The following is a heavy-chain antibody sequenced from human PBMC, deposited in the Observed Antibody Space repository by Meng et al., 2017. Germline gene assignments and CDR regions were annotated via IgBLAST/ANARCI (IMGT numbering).Heavy chain of an antibody. CDR1: GFTFSSYS. CDR2: ISSSSSYI. Sequence: GESLKISCAASGFTFSSYSMNWVRQAPGKGLERVSSISSSSSYIYYADSVKGRFTISRDNAKNSLYLQMNSLRAEDTAVYYCARDFLALRYFDWSKNGRAFDIWGQGTMVTVSS. J-gene: IGHJ3*02. D-gene: IGHD3-9*01. V-gene: IGHV3-21*01. CDR3: ARDFLALRYFDWSKNGRAFDI.